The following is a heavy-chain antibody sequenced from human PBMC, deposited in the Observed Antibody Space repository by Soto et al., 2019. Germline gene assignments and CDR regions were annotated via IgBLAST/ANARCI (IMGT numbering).Heavy chain of an antibody. Sequence: QVQLVQSGAEVKKPGSSVKVSCKASGGTFSSYTISWVRQAPGQGLEWLGGIIPLFGTANYAQKFQGRVTITADESTNTDYMQLSSLRSEDTAVYYCAREGYGDYSKPFDYWGQGTLVTVSS. J-gene: IGHJ4*02. CDR3: AREGYGDYSKPFDY. D-gene: IGHD4-17*01. CDR1: GGTFSSYT. V-gene: IGHV1-69*01. CDR2: IIPLFGTA.